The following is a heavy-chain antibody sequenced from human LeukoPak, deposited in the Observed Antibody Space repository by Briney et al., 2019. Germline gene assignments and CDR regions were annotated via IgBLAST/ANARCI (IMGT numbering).Heavy chain of an antibody. D-gene: IGHD6-19*01. CDR3: ARDLPLKAVAGTGDAFDI. J-gene: IGHJ3*02. CDR2: INHSGST. Sequence: SETLSLTCAVYGGSFSGYYWSWIRQPPGKGLEWIGEINHSGSTNYNPSLKSRVTISVDTSKNQFSLKLSSVTAADTAVYYCARDLPLKAVAGTGDAFDIWGQGTMVTVSS. CDR1: GGSFSGYY. V-gene: IGHV4-34*01.